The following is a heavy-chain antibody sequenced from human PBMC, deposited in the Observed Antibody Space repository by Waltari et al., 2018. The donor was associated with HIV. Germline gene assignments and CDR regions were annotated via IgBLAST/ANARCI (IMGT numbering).Heavy chain of an antibody. CDR1: GYTFTGYY. CDR3: ARGRHSGSYFPYDY. CDR2: LTPNSGGK. V-gene: IGHV1-2*02. D-gene: IGHD1-26*01. Sequence: QVQLVQSGAEVKKPGASVKVSCKASGYTFTGYYLHWVRQAPGQGLEWIRWLTPNSGGKNYAQKFQGRVTMTSDTSISTAYMELSRLRSDDTAVYYCARGRHSGSYFPYDYWGQGTLVTVSS. J-gene: IGHJ4*02.